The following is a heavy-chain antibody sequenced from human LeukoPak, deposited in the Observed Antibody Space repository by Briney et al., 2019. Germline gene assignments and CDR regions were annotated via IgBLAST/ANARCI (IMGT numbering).Heavy chain of an antibody. D-gene: IGHD3-3*01. CDR3: ASGTYYDFWSGYYWVY. V-gene: IGHV3-21*01. Sequence: GGSLRLSCAASGFTFSSYSMNWVRQAPGKGLEWVSPISSSSSYIYYADSVKGRFTISRDNAKNSLYLQMNSLRAEDTAVYYCASGTYYDFWSGYYWVYWGQGTLVTVSS. CDR2: ISSSSSYI. J-gene: IGHJ4*02. CDR1: GFTFSSYS.